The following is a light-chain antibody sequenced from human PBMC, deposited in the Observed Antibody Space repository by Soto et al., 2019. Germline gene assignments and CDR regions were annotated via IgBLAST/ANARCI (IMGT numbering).Light chain of an antibody. V-gene: IGKV3-20*01. J-gene: IGKJ1*01. Sequence: IVLTQSPGTLSLSPGERATLSCRASQSVSSNYLAWYQQKPGQAPRLLIYGASSRATGIPDRFSGSESGTDFTLTISRLEPEDFAVYYCQQYSSSPWTFGQGTKVEI. CDR1: QSVSSNY. CDR3: QQYSSSPWT. CDR2: GAS.